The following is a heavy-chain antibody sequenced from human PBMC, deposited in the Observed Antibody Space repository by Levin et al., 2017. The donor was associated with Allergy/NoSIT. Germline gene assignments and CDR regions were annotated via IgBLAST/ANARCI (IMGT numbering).Heavy chain of an antibody. Sequence: PGGSLRLSCAASGFTFGTYAMSWVRQAPGKGLEWVSVISGSGDKTYYADSVKGRFTISRDNSKNSLYLQMNSLRAEDTAVYYCVKDWAAAGTSPCFNWGQGTLVTVSS. CDR3: VKDWAAAGTSPCFN. V-gene: IGHV3-23*01. D-gene: IGHD6-13*01. J-gene: IGHJ4*02. CDR2: ISGSGDKT. CDR1: GFTFGTYA.